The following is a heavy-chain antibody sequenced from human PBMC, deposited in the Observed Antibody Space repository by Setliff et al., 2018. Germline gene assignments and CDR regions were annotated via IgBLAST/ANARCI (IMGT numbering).Heavy chain of an antibody. CDR2: IHYLGTT. CDR3: ARTGTYRYFDS. V-gene: IGHV4-39*01. CDR1: GASISSGTYY. J-gene: IGHJ4*02. D-gene: IGHD1-1*01. Sequence: SSETLSLTCTVSGASISSGTYYWGWIRQPPGKGLEWIGRIHYLGTTYSNASLASRLTMSVDTSKNQFSLRLTSVTAADTAVYYCARTGTYRYFDSWGQGTRVTVSS.